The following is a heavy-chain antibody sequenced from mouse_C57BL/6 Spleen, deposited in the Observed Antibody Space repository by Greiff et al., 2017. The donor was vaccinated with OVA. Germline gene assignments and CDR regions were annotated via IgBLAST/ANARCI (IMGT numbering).Heavy chain of an antibody. D-gene: IGHD2-4*01. Sequence: QVQLQQPGAELVKPGASVKLSCKASGYTFTSYWMPWVKQRPGQGLEWIGEIDPSDSYTNYNQKFKGKATLTVDTSSSTAYMQLSSLTSEDSAVYYCARSGYYDTYYYAMDYWGQGTSVTVSS. V-gene: IGHV1-50*01. CDR1: GYTFTSYW. CDR2: IDPSDSYT. CDR3: ARSGYYDTYYYAMDY. J-gene: IGHJ4*01.